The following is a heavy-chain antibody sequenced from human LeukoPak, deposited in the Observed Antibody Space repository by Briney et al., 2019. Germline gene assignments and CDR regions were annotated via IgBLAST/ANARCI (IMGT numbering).Heavy chain of an antibody. CDR2: INGDGSTT. D-gene: IGHD3-10*01. Sequence: GGSLRLSCTASGFTFSTYWINWVRQSPGKGLVWVALINGDGSTTTHADSVKGRFTISRDNAKNTAYLQMNSLRAEDTAVYYCAKVYGSGSDYFPDYWGQGTLVTVSS. CDR1: GFTFSTYW. J-gene: IGHJ4*02. CDR3: AKVYGSGSDYFPDY. V-gene: IGHV3-74*03.